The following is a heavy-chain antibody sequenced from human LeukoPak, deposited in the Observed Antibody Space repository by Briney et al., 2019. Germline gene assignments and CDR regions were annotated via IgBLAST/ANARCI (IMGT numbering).Heavy chain of an antibody. Sequence: GASVKVSCKASGYTFTTYDINWVRQATGQGLEWMGWMNPNSGNTGYAQKFQGRVTMTRNTSMSTAYMELNSVRSEDTAVYYCARANYYGSGKKDLDYWGQGTLVTVSS. CDR2: MNPNSGNT. J-gene: IGHJ4*02. CDR1: GYTFTTYD. V-gene: IGHV1-8*01. D-gene: IGHD3-10*01. CDR3: ARANYYGSGKKDLDY.